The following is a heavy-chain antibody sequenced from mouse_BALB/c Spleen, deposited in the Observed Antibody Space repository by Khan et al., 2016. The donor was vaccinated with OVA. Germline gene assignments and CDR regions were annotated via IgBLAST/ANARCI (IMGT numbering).Heavy chain of an antibody. CDR1: GYTFTNYG. J-gene: IGHJ1*01. Sequence: QIQLVQSGPELKKPGETVKISCKASGYTFTNYGMNWVKQAPGKGLKWMGWINTYTGEPTYANDFKGRFAFYLETSASTAYLQINNLKNEDTATYFCARSNSYWYFDVWGAGTTVTVSS. V-gene: IGHV9-3-1*01. CDR3: ARSNSYWYFDV. CDR2: INTYTGEP. D-gene: IGHD4-1*02.